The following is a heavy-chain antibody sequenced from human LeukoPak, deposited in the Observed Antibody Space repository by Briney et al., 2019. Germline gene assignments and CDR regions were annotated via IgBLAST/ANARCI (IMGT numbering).Heavy chain of an antibody. V-gene: IGHV4-59*01. CDR2: IYYSGST. CDR1: GGSISSYY. J-gene: IGHJ4*02. D-gene: IGHD2-15*01. CDR3: ARGGGLHPFDY. Sequence: SETLSLTCTVSGGSISSYYWSWIRQPPGKGLEWIGYIYYSGSTNYNPSLKSRVTISVDTSENQFSLKLSSVTAADTAVYYCARGGGLHPFDYWGQGTLVTVSS.